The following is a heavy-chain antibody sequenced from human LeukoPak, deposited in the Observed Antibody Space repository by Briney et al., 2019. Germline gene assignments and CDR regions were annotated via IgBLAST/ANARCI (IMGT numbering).Heavy chain of an antibody. CDR2: IIPILGIA. V-gene: IGHV1-69*04. Sequence: SVKVSCKASGGTFSSYAISWVRQAPGQGLEWMGRIIPILGIANYAQKFQGRVTITADKSTSTAYMELRSLRSDDTAVYYCARAHNWFDPWGQGTLVTVSS. J-gene: IGHJ5*02. CDR1: GGTFSSYA. CDR3: ARAHNWFDP.